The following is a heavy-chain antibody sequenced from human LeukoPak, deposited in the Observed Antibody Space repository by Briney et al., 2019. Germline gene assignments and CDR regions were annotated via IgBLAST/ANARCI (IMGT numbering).Heavy chain of an antibody. Sequence: AGGSLRLSCTASGFTFRSYSMNWVRQAPGKGLEWVSYISSSSSTIYYADSVRGRFTISRDNAKNSLYLQMNSLSAEDTAFYYCARDALQLTGNYVTRWWFDHWGQGTLVTVSS. CDR2: ISSSSSTI. J-gene: IGHJ5*02. CDR1: GFTFRSYS. D-gene: IGHD3-9*01. V-gene: IGHV3-48*01. CDR3: ARDALQLTGNYVTRWWFDH.